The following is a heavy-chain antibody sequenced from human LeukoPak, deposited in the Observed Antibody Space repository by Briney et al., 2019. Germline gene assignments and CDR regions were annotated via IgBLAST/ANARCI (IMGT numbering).Heavy chain of an antibody. Sequence: GGSLRLSCAASGFTFSSYGMHWVRQAPGKGLEWVAVISYDGSKKYYADSVKGRFTISRDNSKNTLYLQMNSLRAEDTAVYYCARDGAAAYAFDIWGQGTMVTVSS. CDR2: ISYDGSKK. J-gene: IGHJ3*02. CDR1: GFTFSSYG. D-gene: IGHD6-13*01. V-gene: IGHV3-30*03. CDR3: ARDGAAAYAFDI.